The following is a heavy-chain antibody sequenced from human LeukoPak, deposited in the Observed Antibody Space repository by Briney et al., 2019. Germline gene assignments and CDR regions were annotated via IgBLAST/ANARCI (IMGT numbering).Heavy chain of an antibody. J-gene: IGHJ4*02. CDR2: ISGSGGST. CDR1: GFTFSSYA. V-gene: IGHV3-23*01. D-gene: IGHD3-22*01. CDR3: AKDIPTYYYDSSGAFDY. Sequence: GGSLRLSCAASGFTFSSYAMSWVRQAPGKGLEWVSAISGSGGSTYYADSVKGRFTISRDNSKNTLYLQMNSLRAEDMAVYYCAKDIPTYYYDSSGAFDYWGQGTLVTVSS.